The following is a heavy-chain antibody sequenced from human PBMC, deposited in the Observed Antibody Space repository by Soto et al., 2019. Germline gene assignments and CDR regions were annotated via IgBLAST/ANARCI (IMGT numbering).Heavy chain of an antibody. J-gene: IGHJ4*02. D-gene: IGHD1-7*01. CDR2: ISSNSHYI. CDR1: GFTFSTYS. V-gene: IGHV3-21*01. Sequence: GGSLRLSCAASGFTFSTYSMNWVRQAPGKGLEWVSSISSNSHYIYYADSLKGRFTISRDNAKNSLYLQMSRLRAEDTAVYYCARADWNSYYFDYWGQGTLVT. CDR3: ARADWNSYYFDY.